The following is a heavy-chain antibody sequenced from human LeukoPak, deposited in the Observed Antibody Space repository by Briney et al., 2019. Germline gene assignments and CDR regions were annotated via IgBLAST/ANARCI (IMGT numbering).Heavy chain of an antibody. CDR2: ISGSAGST. Sequence: PGGSLRLSCAASVFPFSSYAMHWVRQAPGRGLEWVSAISGSAGSTYYAHSVKGRFTISRDNSKYTLYLQMNSLRAEDTAAFYCAKAAGSTLLPYDYWGQGTLVTVSS. V-gene: IGHV3-23*01. D-gene: IGHD3-10*01. J-gene: IGHJ4*02. CDR1: VFPFSSYA. CDR3: AKAAGSTLLPYDY.